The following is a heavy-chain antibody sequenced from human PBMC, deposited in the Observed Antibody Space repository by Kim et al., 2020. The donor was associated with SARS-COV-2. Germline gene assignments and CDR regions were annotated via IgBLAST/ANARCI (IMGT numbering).Heavy chain of an antibody. D-gene: IGHD3-10*01. CDR3: ARGNYYGSGSSYFFYYGMDV. CDR2: MNPNSGNT. CDR1: GYTFTSYD. V-gene: IGHV1-8*02. Sequence: ASVKVSCKASGYTFTSYDINWVRQATGQGLEWMGWMNPNSGNTGYAQKFQGRVTMTRNTSISTAYMELSSLRSEDTAVYYCARGNYYGSGSSYFFYYGMDVWGQGTPVTVSS. J-gene: IGHJ6*02.